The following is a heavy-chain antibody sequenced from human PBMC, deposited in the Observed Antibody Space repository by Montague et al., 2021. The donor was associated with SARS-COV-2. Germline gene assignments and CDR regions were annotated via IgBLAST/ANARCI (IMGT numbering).Heavy chain of an antibody. D-gene: IGHD2-2*01. CDR1: GGSISSGGYY. CDR2: IYYSGST. J-gene: IGHJ6*02. Sequence: TLSLTCTASGGSISSGGYYWSWIRQHPGKGLEWIGYIYYSGSTYYNPSLKSRVTISVDTSKNQFSLKLSSVTAADTAVYYCAREPRVGQLLSIYYYGMGVWGQGTTVTVSS. V-gene: IGHV4-31*03. CDR3: AREPRVGQLLSIYYYGMGV.